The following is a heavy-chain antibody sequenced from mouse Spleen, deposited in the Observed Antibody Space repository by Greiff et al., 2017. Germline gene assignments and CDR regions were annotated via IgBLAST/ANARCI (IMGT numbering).Heavy chain of an antibody. CDR1: GFTFNTYA. Sequence: EVKLVESGGGLVQPKGSLKLSCAASGFTFNTYAMNWVRQAPGKGLEWVARIRSKSNNYATYYADSVKDRFTISRDDSQSMLYLQMNNLKTEDTAMYYCVREGVRLAWFAYWGQGTLVTVSA. J-gene: IGHJ3*01. CDR2: IRSKSNNYAT. V-gene: IGHV10-1*02. D-gene: IGHD2-14*01. CDR3: VREGVRLAWFAY.